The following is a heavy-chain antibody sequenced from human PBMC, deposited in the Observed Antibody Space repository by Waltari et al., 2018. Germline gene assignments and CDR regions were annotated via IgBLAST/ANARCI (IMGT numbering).Heavy chain of an antibody. J-gene: IGHJ4*02. Sequence: QVQLQESGPGLVKPSETLSLTCTVSGGSISSYYWSWIRQPAGKGLEWIGRIYTSGSTNYNPYLKSRVTMSVDTSKNQFSLKLSSVTAADTAVYYCARADFWSGYSYYFDYWGQGTLVTVSS. V-gene: IGHV4-4*07. CDR1: GGSISSYY. D-gene: IGHD3-3*01. CDR3: ARADFWSGYSYYFDY. CDR2: IYTSGST.